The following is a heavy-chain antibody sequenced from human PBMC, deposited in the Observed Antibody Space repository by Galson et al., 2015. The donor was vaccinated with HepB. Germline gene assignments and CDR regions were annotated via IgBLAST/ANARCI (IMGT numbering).Heavy chain of an antibody. Sequence: ETLSLTCAVYGGSFSGYYWSWIRQPPGKGLEWIGEINHSGSTNYNPSLKSRVTISVDTSKNQFSLKLSSVTAADTAVYYCARARRMYYMDVWGKGTTVTVSS. J-gene: IGHJ6*03. V-gene: IGHV4-34*01. CDR1: GGSFSGYY. CDR3: ARARRMYYMDV. CDR2: INHSGST.